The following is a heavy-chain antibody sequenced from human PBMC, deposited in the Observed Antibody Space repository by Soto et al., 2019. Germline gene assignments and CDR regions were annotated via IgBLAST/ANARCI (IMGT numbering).Heavy chain of an antibody. CDR2: IFHDGTA. J-gene: IGHJ4*02. Sequence: XETLDITCTVSGFSISSGNWWTWVRQSPRKGLEYIGEIFHDGTANYFPSFERRVAMSVDKSKNQFSLKLTSVTAADAAIYYCARLVYDTRLDYLYFDLWAQGAQLTVS. CDR3: ARLVYDTRLDYLYFDL. V-gene: IGHV4-4*02. CDR1: GFSISSGNW. D-gene: IGHD3-9*01.